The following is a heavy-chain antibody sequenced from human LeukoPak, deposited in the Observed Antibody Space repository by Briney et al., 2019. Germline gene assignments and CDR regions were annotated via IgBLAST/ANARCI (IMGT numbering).Heavy chain of an antibody. V-gene: IGHV3-7*03. CDR3: AKHSSGWYPGYYGDY. CDR1: GFTFSSCW. D-gene: IGHD6-19*01. J-gene: IGHJ4*02. CDR2: IKQDGSEK. Sequence: GGSLRLSCAASGFTFSSCWMSWVRQAPGKGLEWVANIKQDGSEKYYVDSVKGRFTISRDNAKNTLYLQMNSLRAEDTAVYYCAKHSSGWYPGYYGDYWGQGTLVTVSS.